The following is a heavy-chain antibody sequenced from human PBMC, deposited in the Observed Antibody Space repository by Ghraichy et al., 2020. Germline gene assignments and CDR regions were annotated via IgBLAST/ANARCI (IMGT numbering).Heavy chain of an antibody. Sequence: GESLNISCAASGFTFSSYSMNWVRQAPGKGLEWVSSISSSSSYIYYADSVKGRFTISRDDAKNSLYLQMNSLSAEDTAVYYCARRNGFLDYWGQGTLVTVSS. V-gene: IGHV3-21*01. CDR1: GFTFSSYS. CDR3: ARRNGFLDY. CDR2: ISSSSSYI. D-gene: IGHD1-1*01. J-gene: IGHJ4*02.